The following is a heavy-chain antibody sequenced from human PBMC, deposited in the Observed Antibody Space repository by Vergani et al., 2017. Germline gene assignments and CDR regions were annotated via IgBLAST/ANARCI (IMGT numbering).Heavy chain of an antibody. CDR3: AKGIAVAVYNWFDP. CDR1: GFTFSSYA. J-gene: IGHJ5*02. Sequence: ELQLLESGGGLVQPGGSLRLSCAASGFTFSSYAMSWVRQAPGKGLEWVSAISGSGGSTYYADSVKGRFTISRDNSKNTLYLQMNSLRAEDTAVYYWAKGIAVAVYNWFDPWGQGTLVTVSS. D-gene: IGHD6-19*01. CDR2: ISGSGGST. V-gene: IGHV3-23*01.